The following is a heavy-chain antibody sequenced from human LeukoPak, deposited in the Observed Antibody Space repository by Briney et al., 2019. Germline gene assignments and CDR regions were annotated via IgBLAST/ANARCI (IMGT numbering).Heavy chain of an antibody. CDR2: INHSGST. D-gene: IGHD3-3*01. CDR1: GGSFSGYY. J-gene: IGHJ4*02. Sequence: PSETLSLTCAVYGGSFSGYYWSWIRQPPGKGLEWIGEINHSGSTNYNPSLKSRVTISVDTSKNQFSLKLSSVTAADTAVYYCASTRPFSYYDFSWAYYFDYWGQGTLVTVSS. V-gene: IGHV4-34*01. CDR3: ASTRPFSYYDFSWAYYFDY.